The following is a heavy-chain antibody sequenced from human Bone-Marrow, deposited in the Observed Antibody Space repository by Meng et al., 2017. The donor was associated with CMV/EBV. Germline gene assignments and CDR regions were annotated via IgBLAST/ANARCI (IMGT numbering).Heavy chain of an antibody. CDR2: IYYSGST. V-gene: IGHV4-59*01. J-gene: IGHJ6*02. D-gene: IGHD3-3*01. Sequence: SETLSLTCSVSGGSMSSYYWSWIRQAPGSGLEWIAYIYYSGSTTYNPSLKSRVTISLDLSRNQFSLTLNSVTAADTAVYYCARNLDYDFWSGHLDFGMDVWGQGTTVTVSS. CDR3: ARNLDYDFWSGHLDFGMDV. CDR1: GGSMSSYY.